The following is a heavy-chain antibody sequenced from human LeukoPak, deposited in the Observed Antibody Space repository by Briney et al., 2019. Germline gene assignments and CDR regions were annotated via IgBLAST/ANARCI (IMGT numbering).Heavy chain of an antibody. J-gene: IGHJ4*02. CDR3: ATDNYGTLDY. Sequence: GASVKVSCKASGYTFTGYYMHWVRQAPGQGLEWMGRINPNSGGTNYAQKFQGRVTMTRDTSISTVYLDLSGLTFDDTAVYYCATDNYGTLDYWGQGTLVTVSS. D-gene: IGHD3-16*01. CDR1: GYTFTGYY. V-gene: IGHV1-2*06. CDR2: INPNSGGT.